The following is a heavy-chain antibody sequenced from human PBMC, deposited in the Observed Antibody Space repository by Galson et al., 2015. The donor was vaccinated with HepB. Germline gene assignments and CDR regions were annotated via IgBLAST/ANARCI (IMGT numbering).Heavy chain of an antibody. CDR3: ARWDGATYSRSWYGPIDY. D-gene: IGHD6-13*01. CDR2: IIPIFGTA. V-gene: IGHV1-69*13. Sequence: SVKVSCKASGGSFSTYTLIWVRQAPGQGLEWMGGIIPIFGTADYAQKFQGRVTITADESTSTVHMELSSLRSEDTAIYYCARWDGATYSRSWYGPIDYWGQGALVTVSS. CDR1: GGSFSTYT. J-gene: IGHJ4*02.